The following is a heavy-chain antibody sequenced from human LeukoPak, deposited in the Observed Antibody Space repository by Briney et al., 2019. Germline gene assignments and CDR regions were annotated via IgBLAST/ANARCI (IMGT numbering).Heavy chain of an antibody. CDR1: GFTFYDYA. Sequence: GGSLRLSCAASGFTFYDYATHWVRQVPGKGLEWVSGITWNSGSIGYVDSVKGRSTISRDNAKNSMYLQMNSLRAEDTAVYYCVRGAAYFDYWGQGILVTVSP. D-gene: IGHD1-26*01. CDR3: VRGAAYFDY. J-gene: IGHJ4*02. CDR2: ITWNSGSI. V-gene: IGHV3-9*01.